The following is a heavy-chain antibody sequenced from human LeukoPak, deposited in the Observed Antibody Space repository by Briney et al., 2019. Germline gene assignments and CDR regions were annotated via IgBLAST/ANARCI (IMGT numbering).Heavy chain of an antibody. CDR1: GYTFTDYY. CDR2: INPSSFGT. CDR3: ARDSATLPGSYFDY. D-gene: IGHD2-15*01. J-gene: IGHJ4*02. V-gene: IGHV1-2*02. Sequence: ASVKVSCEASGYTFTDYYIHWVRQAPGQGLEWMGWINPSSFGTNYAQKFQDRVTMTRDTSISTAYMELSRLRSDDTAIYYCARDSATLPGSYFDYWGQGTLVTVSS.